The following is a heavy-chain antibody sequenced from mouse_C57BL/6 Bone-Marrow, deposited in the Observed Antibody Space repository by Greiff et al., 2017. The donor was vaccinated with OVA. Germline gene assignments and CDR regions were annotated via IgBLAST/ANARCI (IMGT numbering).Heavy chain of an antibody. CDR1: GYTFTSYW. CDR2: IDPSDSYT. J-gene: IGHJ4*01. Sequence: VQLKQPGAELVKPGASVKLSCKASGYTFTSYWMQWVKQRPGQGLEWIGEIDPSDSYTNYNQKFKGKATLTVDTSSSTAYMQLSSLTSEDSAVYYCARYCYRDAMDYWGQGTSVTVSS. CDR3: ARYCYRDAMDY. V-gene: IGHV1-50*01. D-gene: IGHD2-14*01.